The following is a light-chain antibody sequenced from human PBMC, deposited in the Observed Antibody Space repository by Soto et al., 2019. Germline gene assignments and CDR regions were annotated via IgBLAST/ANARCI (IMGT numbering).Light chain of an antibody. Sequence: DIVMTQSPDSLAVSLSERATMNCKCSRSVLYKSNNKNHFAWYQQKPGQPPQLIIYWASTRESGVPERFSGSGSGTDFTLTISSLEAEDVAFYWCQQYFDVPFTFGGGTKVEI. CDR2: WAS. CDR1: RSVLYKSNNKNH. V-gene: IGKV4-1*01. CDR3: QQYFDVPFT. J-gene: IGKJ4*01.